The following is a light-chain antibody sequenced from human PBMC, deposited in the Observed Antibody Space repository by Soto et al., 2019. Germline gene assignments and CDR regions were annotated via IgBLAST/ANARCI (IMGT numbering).Light chain of an antibody. Sequence: DIELTQSPGTLSLSPGERATLSCRASQSVSSSYLAWYQQKPGQAPRLLIYGASSRATGIPDRFSGSGSGTDFTLTISRLEPEDFAAYYCQQYGTAPIIFGQGTRLEMK. CDR1: QSVSSSY. J-gene: IGKJ5*01. CDR2: GAS. CDR3: QQYGTAPII. V-gene: IGKV3-20*01.